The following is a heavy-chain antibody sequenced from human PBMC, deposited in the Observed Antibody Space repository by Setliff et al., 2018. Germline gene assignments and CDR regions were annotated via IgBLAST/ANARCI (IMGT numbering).Heavy chain of an antibody. CDR2: MNPILGIA. CDR1: GYTFTSYD. CDR3: ARGYSSGTTT. J-gene: IGHJ5*02. Sequence: ASVKVSCKASGYTFTSYDINWVRQATGQGLEWMGWMNPILGIANYAQKFQGRVTITADKSTSTAYMELSSLRSEDTAVYYCARGYSSGTTTWGQGTLVTVSS. D-gene: IGHD6-19*01. V-gene: IGHV1-69*10.